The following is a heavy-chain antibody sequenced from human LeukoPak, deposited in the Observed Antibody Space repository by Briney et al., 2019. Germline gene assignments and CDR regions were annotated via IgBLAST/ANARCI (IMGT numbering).Heavy chain of an antibody. CDR3: ARMRSDGSGLIEY. J-gene: IGHJ4*02. V-gene: IGHV2-70*04. CDR1: GFSLTTPGMR. D-gene: IGHD2-15*01. CDR2: IDWDDDE. Sequence: SGPTLVNPTEILTLTCTFSGFSLTTPGMRVNWIRQPPGKALEWLARIDWDDDEFYTTSLKTRLTISKDTSKNQVVLTMTNLDPVDTATYYCARMRSDGSGLIEYWGQGTRVTVSS.